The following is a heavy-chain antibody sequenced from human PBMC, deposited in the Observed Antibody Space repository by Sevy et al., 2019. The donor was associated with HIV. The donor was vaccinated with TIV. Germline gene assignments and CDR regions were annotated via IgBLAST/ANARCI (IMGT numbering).Heavy chain of an antibody. Sequence: GGSLRLSCAASGFTFSTYSMHWVRQAPGKGLEWVALIWFDGSNKYYADSVKGRFTTSRDNSKNTLYLQMNSLRAEDTAVYYCAKAVADSNDYYGLDVWGQGTTVTVSS. D-gene: IGHD4-4*01. CDR2: IWFDGSNK. V-gene: IGHV3-33*06. CDR1: GFTFSTYS. CDR3: AKAVADSNDYYGLDV. J-gene: IGHJ6*02.